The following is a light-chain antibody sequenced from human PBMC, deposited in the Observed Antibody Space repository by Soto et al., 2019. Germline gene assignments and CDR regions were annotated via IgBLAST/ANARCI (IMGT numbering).Light chain of an antibody. CDR3: LQYHSYSRP. V-gene: IGKV1-5*01. Sequence: DIQMTQSPSTLSASVGDRVTITCRASQSISTWLAWYQQRSGKAPQLLIYDASGLESGVPSRFSGSGSGTEFTLTISSLQPDEFATYFCLQYHSYSRPFGPGTRVEI. CDR2: DAS. CDR1: QSISTW. J-gene: IGKJ1*01.